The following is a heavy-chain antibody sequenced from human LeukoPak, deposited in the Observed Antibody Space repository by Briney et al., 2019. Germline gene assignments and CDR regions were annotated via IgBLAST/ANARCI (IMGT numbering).Heavy chain of an antibody. V-gene: IGHV3-23*01. Sequence: GGSLRLSCAASGFTFSTYDMSWVRQAPGKGLEWVSTVNGGGDFTYYADSVRGRFTISRDNSKNTLYLQMNGLRAEDTALYYCTKTTTAPIIGTSDCWGQGTLVTVSS. J-gene: IGHJ4*02. CDR1: GFTFSTYD. CDR2: VNGGGDFT. D-gene: IGHD1-20*01. CDR3: TKTTTAPIIGTSDC.